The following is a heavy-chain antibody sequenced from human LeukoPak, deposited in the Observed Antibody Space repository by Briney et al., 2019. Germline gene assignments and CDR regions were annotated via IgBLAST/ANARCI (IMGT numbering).Heavy chain of an antibody. J-gene: IGHJ4*02. CDR1: GFTFSSFE. CDR3: VSGYGGLLDY. Sequence: GGSLRLSCAASGFTFSSFEMNWVRQAPGKGLEWVSYVSGNGDTKYYAESVRGRFTISRDNAKNSLYLQMNSLRAEDTAVYYCVSGYGGLLDYWGQGTLVTVSS. CDR2: VSGNGDTK. D-gene: IGHD3-16*01. V-gene: IGHV3-48*03.